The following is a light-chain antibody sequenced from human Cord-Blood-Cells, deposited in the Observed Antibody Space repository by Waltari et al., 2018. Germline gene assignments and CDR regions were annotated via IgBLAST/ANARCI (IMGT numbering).Light chain of an antibody. Sequence: DIVITQSPDSLAVFLGERATIHCKSSQSVLYSSNNKNYLAWYQQKPGQPPKLLIYWASTRESGVPDRFSGSGSGTDFTLTISSLQAEDVAVYYCQQYYSTPYTFGQGTKLEIK. CDR3: QQYYSTPYT. J-gene: IGKJ2*01. V-gene: IGKV4-1*01. CDR2: WAS. CDR1: QSVLYSSNNKNY.